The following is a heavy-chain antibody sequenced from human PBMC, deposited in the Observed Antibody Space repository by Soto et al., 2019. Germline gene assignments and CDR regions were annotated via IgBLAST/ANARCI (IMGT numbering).Heavy chain of an antibody. CDR2: ISWNNGNI. D-gene: IGHD3-16*01. Sequence: EVQLVASGGGLVHPGRSLRLSCAASGFTFGDYAAQWVRQAPGKGLEWVSSISWNNGNIDYADSVKGRFTISRDNAKNSLYLQMNSLRPEDTAFYYWAKIGGWRDSFDYWGQGTLVIVSS. CDR3: AKIGGWRDSFDY. V-gene: IGHV3-9*01. CDR1: GFTFGDYA. J-gene: IGHJ4*02.